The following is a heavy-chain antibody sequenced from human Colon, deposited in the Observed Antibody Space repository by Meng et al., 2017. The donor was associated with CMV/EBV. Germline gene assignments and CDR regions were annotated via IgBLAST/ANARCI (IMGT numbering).Heavy chain of an antibody. CDR1: GFTFSTYA. J-gene: IGHJ6*02. CDR3: AGGGYYDSGSYYKGWVFGMDV. CDR2: VSYDGTGK. D-gene: IGHD3-10*01. V-gene: IGHV3-30-3*01. Sequence: GESLKISCAASGFTFSTYAMHWVRQAPGKGLEWVAAVSYDGTGKYNTDSVKGRFTISRDNAKNTLYVQMNSLGTEDTAVYYCAGGGYYDSGSYYKGWVFGMDVWGQGTTVTVSS.